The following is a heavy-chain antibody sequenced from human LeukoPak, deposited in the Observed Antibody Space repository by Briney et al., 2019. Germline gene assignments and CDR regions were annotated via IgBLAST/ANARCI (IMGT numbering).Heavy chain of an antibody. CDR1: GFTFSSFS. V-gene: IGHV3-48*01. CDR3: ARDGRAFGGVIVMRY. D-gene: IGHD3-16*02. CDR2: INSSSSNN. Sequence: GGALRLTCAASGFTFSSFSMNRVRHGPGNELVWCSYINSSSSNNSYADYVRGTFTLSRDNAKNSLYLQMNSLRAEDTAVYYCARDGRAFGGVIVMRYWGQGTLVTVSS. J-gene: IGHJ4*02.